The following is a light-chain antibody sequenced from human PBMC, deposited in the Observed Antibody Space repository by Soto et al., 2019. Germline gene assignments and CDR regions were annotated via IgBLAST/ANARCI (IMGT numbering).Light chain of an antibody. Sequence: QSVLAQPPSASGSPGQSVTISCTGSGSDIGAYNFVSWYQQHPGKAPKLMIFGVTERPSGVPDRFSGSKSGNTASLTVSGLQADDEAVYYCYSYAGRNLWVFGGGTKVTVL. CDR1: GSDIGAYNF. V-gene: IGLV2-8*01. CDR3: YSYAGRNLWV. J-gene: IGLJ3*02. CDR2: GVT.